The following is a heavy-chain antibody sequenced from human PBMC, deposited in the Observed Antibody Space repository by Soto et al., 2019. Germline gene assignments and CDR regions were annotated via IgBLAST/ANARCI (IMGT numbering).Heavy chain of an antibody. CDR1: EFTLSNYW. CDR2: IDGGGAGT. CDR3: ARGGRGGSFDY. Sequence: EVQLVESGGGLVQPGGSLRLSCAASEFTLSNYWMHWVRQGPGKGPVWVSRIDGGGAGTTYADSVKGRFTISRDIVKNTLYLQMSSLRAEDTAVYYCARGGRGGSFDYWGQGTLVTVSS. J-gene: IGHJ4*02. V-gene: IGHV3-74*01. D-gene: IGHD5-12*01.